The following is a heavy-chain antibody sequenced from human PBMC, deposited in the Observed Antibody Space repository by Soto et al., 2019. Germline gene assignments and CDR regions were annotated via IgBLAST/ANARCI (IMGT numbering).Heavy chain of an antibody. Sequence: VGSLRLSCSASGFTFSSYAMHWVRQAPGKGLEYVSAISSNGGSTYYADSVKGRFTISRDNSKNTLYLQMSSLRAEDTAVYYCVMAAYGDYDGGFDYWGQGTLVTVSS. CDR2: ISSNGGST. CDR3: VMAAYGDYDGGFDY. CDR1: GFTFSSYA. V-gene: IGHV3-64D*08. D-gene: IGHD4-17*01. J-gene: IGHJ4*02.